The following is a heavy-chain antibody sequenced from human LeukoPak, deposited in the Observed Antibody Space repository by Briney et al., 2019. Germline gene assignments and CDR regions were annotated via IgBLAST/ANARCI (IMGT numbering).Heavy chain of an antibody. CDR1: GYTFTSYG. J-gene: IGHJ6*03. CDR3: ARSLVGAPHYYYYMDV. CDR2: ISAYNGST. V-gene: IGHV1-18*01. Sequence: GASVKVSCKASGYTFTSYGISWVRQAPGQGLEWMGWISAYNGSTNYAQKLQGRVTMTTDTSTSTAYMELRSLRSDDTAVYYCARSLVGAPHYYYYMDVWGKGTTVTVSS. D-gene: IGHD1-26*01.